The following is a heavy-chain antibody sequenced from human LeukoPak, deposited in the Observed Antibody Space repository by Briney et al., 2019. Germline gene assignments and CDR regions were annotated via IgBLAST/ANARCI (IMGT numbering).Heavy chain of an antibody. CDR1: GFTFSSYS. D-gene: IGHD3-3*01. V-gene: IGHV3-21*01. CDR3: ARDPAPYYDFWSGHSLFDY. Sequence: GGSLRLSCAASGFTFSSYSMNWVRQAPGKGLEWVSSISSSSSYIYYADSVKGRFTISRDNAKNSLYLQMNSLRAEDTAVYSCARDPAPYYDFWSGHSLFDYWGRGTLVTVSS. CDR2: ISSSSSYI. J-gene: IGHJ4*02.